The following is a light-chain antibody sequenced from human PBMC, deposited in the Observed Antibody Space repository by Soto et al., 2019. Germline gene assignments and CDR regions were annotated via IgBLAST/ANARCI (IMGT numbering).Light chain of an antibody. V-gene: IGLV2-11*01. J-gene: IGLJ1*01. CDR1: SSDVGRYNF. CDR3: CSYAGSYTHV. Sequence: QSWLTQPRSVSGSPGQSVTVSCTGTSSDVGRYNFVSWYQQHPDKAPKLMIYDVIKRPSGVPDRFSGSKSGNTASLTIYGLQAEDEADYHCCSYAGSYTHVFGTGTKVTVL. CDR2: DVI.